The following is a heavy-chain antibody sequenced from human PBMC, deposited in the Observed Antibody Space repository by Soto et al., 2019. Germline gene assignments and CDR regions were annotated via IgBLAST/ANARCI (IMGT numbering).Heavy chain of an antibody. V-gene: IGHV3-23*01. Sequence: EVQLLESGGGLVQPGGSLRLSCAASGFTFSSYAMSWVRQAQGKGLEWVSAISGSGGSTYYADSVKGRFTISRDNSKNTLYQQLNSLRADDTAVYYCAEDLDGSVWGYYMDVWGKGTTVTVSS. D-gene: IGHD3-10*01. J-gene: IGHJ6*03. CDR1: GFTFSSYA. CDR3: AEDLDGSVWGYYMDV. CDR2: ISGSGGST.